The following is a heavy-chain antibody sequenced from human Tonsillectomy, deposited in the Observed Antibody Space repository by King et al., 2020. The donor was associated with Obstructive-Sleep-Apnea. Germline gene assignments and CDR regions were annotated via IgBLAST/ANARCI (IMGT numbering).Heavy chain of an antibody. D-gene: IGHD6-13*01. CDR1: GGSFSDYY. Sequence: VQLQQWGAGLLKPSETLSLTCAVYGGSFSDYYWSWIRQPPGKGLEWSGEINHSGSTNYNPSLKSRVTISADTSNNQFSLKLSSVTAADTAVYYCARGSGAAAVNWFDPWGQGTLVTVSS. CDR2: INHSGST. J-gene: IGHJ5*02. CDR3: ARGSGAAAVNWFDP. V-gene: IGHV4-34*01.